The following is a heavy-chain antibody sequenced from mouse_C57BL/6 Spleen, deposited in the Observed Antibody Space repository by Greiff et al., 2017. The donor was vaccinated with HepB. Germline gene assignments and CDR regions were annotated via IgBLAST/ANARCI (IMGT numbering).Heavy chain of an antibody. CDR1: GYTFTSYW. CDR3: ARSYYGPWYFDV. J-gene: IGHJ1*03. CDR2: IYPGSGST. V-gene: IGHV1-55*01. Sequence: VQLQQPGAELVKPGASVKMSCKASGYTFTSYWITWVKQRPGQGLEWIGDIYPGSGSTNYNEKFKSKATLTVDTSSSKAYMQSSSLTSEDSAVYYCARSYYGPWYFDVWGTGTTVTVSS. D-gene: IGHD1-1*01.